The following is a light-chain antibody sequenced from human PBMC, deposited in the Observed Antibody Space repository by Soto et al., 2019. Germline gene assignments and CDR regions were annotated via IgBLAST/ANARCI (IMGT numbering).Light chain of an antibody. Sequence: QSSLTQPASVSGSPGQSITISCTGTSSDVGIYNYVSWYQQHPGKAPKLMIYQVTNRPSGVSNRFSGSKSGNTASLTISGLQAEDEADYYCSSYTGSTHYVVGKGTKVTVL. V-gene: IGLV2-14*01. CDR2: QVT. CDR3: SSYTGSTHYV. CDR1: SSDVGIYNY. J-gene: IGLJ1*01.